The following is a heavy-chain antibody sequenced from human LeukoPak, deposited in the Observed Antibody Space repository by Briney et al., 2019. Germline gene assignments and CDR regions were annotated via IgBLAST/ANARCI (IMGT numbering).Heavy chain of an antibody. J-gene: IGHJ4*02. CDR2: ISSSGSTI. V-gene: IGHV3-11*01. D-gene: IGHD4-23*01. Sequence: PGGSLRLSGAASGFTFSDYYMSWIRKAPGKGLEWVSYISSSGSTIYYADSVKGRFTISRDNAKNSLYLQMNSLRAEDTAVYYCARDCWNYGGNSGSHGAIDYWGQGTLVTVSS. CDR1: GFTFSDYY. CDR3: ARDCWNYGGNSGSHGAIDY.